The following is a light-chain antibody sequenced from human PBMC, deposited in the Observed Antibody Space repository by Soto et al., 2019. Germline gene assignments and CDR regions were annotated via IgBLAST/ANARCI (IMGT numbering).Light chain of an antibody. CDR3: QQYVTSPWA. CDR2: GAS. J-gene: IGKJ1*01. CDR1: QSVSRD. V-gene: IGKV3-15*01. Sequence: EIVLTQSPATLSVSPGDRATLSCRASQSVSRDLAWYQQKPGQAPRLLIYGASTRAPSIPARFSGSGSGTDFTLTISRLEPEDFAVYYCQQYVTSPWAFGQGTKVDIK.